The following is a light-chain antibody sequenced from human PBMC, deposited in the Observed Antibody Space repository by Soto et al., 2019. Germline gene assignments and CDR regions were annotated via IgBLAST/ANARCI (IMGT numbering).Light chain of an antibody. J-gene: IGKJ2*01. CDR2: GAS. Sequence: EIVMTQSPATLTVSPGERVTLSCRASQSVNTNVAWYQQKVSQAPRLLIYGASTRPTPIPARFSGSGSGTEFTLTISSIQSEDFATYYCQQYNSWPPYTFGQGTKLEIK. CDR3: QQYNSWPPYT. CDR1: QSVNTN. V-gene: IGKV3-15*01.